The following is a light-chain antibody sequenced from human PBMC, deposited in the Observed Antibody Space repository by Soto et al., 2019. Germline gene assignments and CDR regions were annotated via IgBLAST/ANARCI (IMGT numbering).Light chain of an antibody. V-gene: IGKV3-11*01. J-gene: IGKJ4*01. CDR1: QSVSSY. Sequence: EIVLTQSPDTLSLSPGERATLSCRASQSVSSYLAWYQQKPGQAPRLLIYDASNRATGIPARFSGSGSGTDFTLTISSLEPEDFAVYYCQQHSNWLLTFGGGTKVEIK. CDR3: QQHSNWLLT. CDR2: DAS.